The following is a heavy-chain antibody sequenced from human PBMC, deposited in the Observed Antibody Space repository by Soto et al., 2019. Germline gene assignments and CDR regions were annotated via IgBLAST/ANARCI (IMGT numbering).Heavy chain of an antibody. J-gene: IGHJ4*02. Sequence: QVQLVQSGAEVKKPGSSVKVSCKASGGTFSSYAISWVRQAPGQGLEWMGGIIPIFGTANYAQKFQGRVTITADESTSTAYMELSSLRSEDTAVYYCAREWIGYCTNGVCYRFLGSFDYWGQGTLVTVSS. D-gene: IGHD2-8*01. CDR2: IIPIFGTA. V-gene: IGHV1-69*01. CDR3: AREWIGYCTNGVCYRFLGSFDY. CDR1: GGTFSSYA.